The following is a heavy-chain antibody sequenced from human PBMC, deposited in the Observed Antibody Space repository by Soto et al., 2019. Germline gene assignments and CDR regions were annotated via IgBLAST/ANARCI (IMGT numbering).Heavy chain of an antibody. J-gene: IGHJ5*02. CDR1: GGSISSYY. CDR2: IYYSGST. CDR3: ARGAGPYCSSTSCSLNWFDP. D-gene: IGHD2-2*01. V-gene: IGHV4-59*01. Sequence: QVQLQESGPGLVKPSETLSLTCTVSGGSISSYYWSWIRQPPGKGLEWIGYIYYSGSTNYNPSLKRRVTISVDTSKNQFSLKLSSVTAADTAVYYCARGAGPYCSSTSCSLNWFDPWGQGTLVTVSS.